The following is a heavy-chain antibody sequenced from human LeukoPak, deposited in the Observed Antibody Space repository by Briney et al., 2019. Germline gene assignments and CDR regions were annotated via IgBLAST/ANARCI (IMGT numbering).Heavy chain of an antibody. D-gene: IGHD6-19*01. CDR2: INPNSGGT. Sequence: GASVKVSCKASGYTFTGYYMHWVRQAPGQGLEWMGRINPNSGGTNYAQKFQGRVTMTRDTSISTAYMELSRLRSDDTAVYYCARDTRSGWYPSRFDPWGQGTLVTVSS. CDR3: ARDTRSGWYPSRFDP. J-gene: IGHJ5*02. CDR1: GYTFTGYY. V-gene: IGHV1-2*06.